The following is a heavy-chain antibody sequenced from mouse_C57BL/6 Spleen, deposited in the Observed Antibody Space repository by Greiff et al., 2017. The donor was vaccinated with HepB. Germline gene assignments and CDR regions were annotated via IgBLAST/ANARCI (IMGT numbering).Heavy chain of an antibody. Sequence: VQLQQPGAELVKPGASVKMSCKASGYTFTSYWITWVKQRPGQGLEWIGDIYPGSGSTNYNEKFKSKATLTVDTSSSTAYMQLSSLTSEDSAVYYCARSWDGGYYAMDYWGQGTSVTVSS. CDR3: ARSWDGGYYAMDY. CDR2: IYPGSGST. J-gene: IGHJ4*01. CDR1: GYTFTSYW. V-gene: IGHV1-55*01. D-gene: IGHD4-1*01.